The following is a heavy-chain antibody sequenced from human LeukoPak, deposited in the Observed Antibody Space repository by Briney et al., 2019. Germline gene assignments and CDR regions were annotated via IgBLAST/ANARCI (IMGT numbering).Heavy chain of an antibody. J-gene: IGHJ4*02. V-gene: IGHV3-23*01. Sequence: RGSLRLSCAASGFTFSSYAMSWVRQAPGKGLEWVSAISGSGGSTYYADSVKGRFTISRDNSKNTLYLQMNSLRAEDTAVYYCAKDRRGWYNFIDYWGQGTLVTVSS. D-gene: IGHD1-1*01. CDR1: GFTFSSYA. CDR3: AKDRRGWYNFIDY. CDR2: ISGSGGST.